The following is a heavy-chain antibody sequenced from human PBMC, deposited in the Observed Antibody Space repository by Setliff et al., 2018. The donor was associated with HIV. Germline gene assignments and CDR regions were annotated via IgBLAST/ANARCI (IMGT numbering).Heavy chain of an antibody. D-gene: IGHD3-22*01. J-gene: IGHJ4*02. Sequence: ASVKVSCKISGFTLNELSIQWVRQAPAKGLEWMGGFDPEAGEIIYAQKFQGRVTMTRDTSTNTVYMELSSLRSDDTAVYYCARGMDYYDTSGYYQYYFDYWGQGTLVTVSS. V-gene: IGHV1-24*01. CDR1: GFTLNELS. CDR2: FDPEAGEI. CDR3: ARGMDYYDTSGYYQYYFDY.